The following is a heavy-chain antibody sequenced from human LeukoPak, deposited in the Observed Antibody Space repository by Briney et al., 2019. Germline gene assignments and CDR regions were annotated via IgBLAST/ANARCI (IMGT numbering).Heavy chain of an antibody. D-gene: IGHD3-10*01. CDR1: GGSISSGGYY. CDR2: IYYSGST. J-gene: IGHJ4*02. Sequence: PSETLSLTCTVSGGSISSGGYYWSWIRQHPGKGLEWIGYIYYSGSTYYNPSLKSRVTISVDTSKNQFSLKLSSVTAADTAVYYCASLAITMVRGLNLDYWGQGTLVTVSS. CDR3: ASLAITMVRGLNLDY. V-gene: IGHV4-31*03.